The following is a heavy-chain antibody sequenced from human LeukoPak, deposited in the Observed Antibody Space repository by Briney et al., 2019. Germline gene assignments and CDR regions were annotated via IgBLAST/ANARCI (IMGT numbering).Heavy chain of an antibody. V-gene: IGHV1-69*05. CDR3: ARAGSYGIDAFDI. CDR1: GGTFSSYA. J-gene: IGHJ3*02. Sequence: SVKVSCKASGGTFSSYAISWVRQAPGQGLEWMGRIIPIFGTANYAQKFQGRVTITTDESTSTAYMELSSLRSEDTAVYYCARAGSYGIDAFDIWGQGTMVTVPS. CDR2: IIPIFGTA. D-gene: IGHD1-26*01.